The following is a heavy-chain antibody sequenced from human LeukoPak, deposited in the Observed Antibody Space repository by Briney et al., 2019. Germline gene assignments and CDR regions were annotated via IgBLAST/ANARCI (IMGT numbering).Heavy chain of an antibody. CDR1: GYTFTGYY. CDR2: ISAYNGNT. V-gene: IGHV1-18*04. Sequence: GASVKVSCKASGYTFTGYYMHWVRQAPGQGLEWMGWISAYNGNTNYAQNLQGRVTMTTDTSTSTAYMELRSLRSDDTAVYYCARAAYYYDSSGYYYAFDHFDYWGQGTLVTVSS. J-gene: IGHJ4*02. D-gene: IGHD3-22*01. CDR3: ARAAYYYDSSGYYYAFDHFDY.